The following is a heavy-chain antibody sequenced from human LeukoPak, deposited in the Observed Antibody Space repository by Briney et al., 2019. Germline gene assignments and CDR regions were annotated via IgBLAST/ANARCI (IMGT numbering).Heavy chain of an antibody. CDR3: AATDVSGFDTDAFDI. V-gene: IGHV4-30-4*01. J-gene: IGHJ3*02. Sequence: SQTLSLTCTVSGGSISSGDYYWSWIRQPPGKGLEWLGYIYYSGSTYYNPSLKSRVTISVDTSKNQFSLKLSSVTAADTAVYYCAATDVSGFDTDAFDIWGQGTMVTVSS. CDR2: IYYSGST. D-gene: IGHD5-12*01. CDR1: GGSISSGDYY.